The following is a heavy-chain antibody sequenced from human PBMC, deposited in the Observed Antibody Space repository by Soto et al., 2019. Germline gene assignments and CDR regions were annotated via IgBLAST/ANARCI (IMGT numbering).Heavy chain of an antibody. Sequence: GGSLRLSCAASGFDFSTHALSWVRQAPGKGLEWLSSITNTAFTTHYADSVKGRFTISRENSRNTLHLQINNLRVDDTALYYCAKDLGPLGGTVTTFGDYWGQGALVTVSS. CDR3: AKDLGPLGGTVTTFGDY. CDR1: GFDFSTHA. J-gene: IGHJ4*02. D-gene: IGHD4-4*01. V-gene: IGHV3-23*01. CDR2: ITNTAFTT.